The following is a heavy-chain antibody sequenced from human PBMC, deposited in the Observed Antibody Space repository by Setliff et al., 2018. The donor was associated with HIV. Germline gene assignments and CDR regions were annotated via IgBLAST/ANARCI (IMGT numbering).Heavy chain of an antibody. CDR2: ITWSSDSI. J-gene: IGHJ6*03. CDR3: VRTYYDILTGYGGFYYMDV. D-gene: IGHD3-9*01. CDR1: GFNFKDFA. V-gene: IGHV3-9*01. Sequence: LRLSCAASGFNFKDFAMHWVRQPPGKGLEWVSGITWSSDSIAYADSVKGRFTTSRDNAKNSLYLQMNSLRAEDTAVYYCVRTYYDILTGYGGFYYMDVWGKGTTVTVSS.